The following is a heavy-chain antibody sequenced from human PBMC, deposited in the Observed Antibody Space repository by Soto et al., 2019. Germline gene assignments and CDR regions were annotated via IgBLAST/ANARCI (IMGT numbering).Heavy chain of an antibody. Sequence: QVQLVQSGAEVKKPGSSVKVSCKASGGTFSSYTISWVRQAPGQGLEWMGRIIPILGIANYAQKCQDRVTITAHKSTTTAYMELSSLRSEDTAVYYCARDRGEGGENYWGQGTLVTVSS. D-gene: IGHD3-10*01. V-gene: IGHV1-69*08. J-gene: IGHJ4*02. CDR3: ARDRGEGGENY. CDR1: GGTFSSYT. CDR2: IIPILGIA.